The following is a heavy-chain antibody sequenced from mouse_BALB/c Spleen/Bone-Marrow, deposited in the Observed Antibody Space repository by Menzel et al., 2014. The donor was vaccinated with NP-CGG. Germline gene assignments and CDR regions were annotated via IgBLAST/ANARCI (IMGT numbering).Heavy chain of an antibody. Sequence: QVQLKQSGAELVKPGASVKLSCKASGYTFTSYYMYWVKPRPGQGLEWIGGINPSNGGTNFNEKFKSRATLTVDKSSNTAYMQLSSLTSEDSAVYYCTRGDDYDEEFAYWGQGTLVTVSA. CDR1: GYTFTSYY. CDR2: INPSNGGT. CDR3: TRGDDYDEEFAY. D-gene: IGHD2-4*01. V-gene: IGHV1S81*02. J-gene: IGHJ3*01.